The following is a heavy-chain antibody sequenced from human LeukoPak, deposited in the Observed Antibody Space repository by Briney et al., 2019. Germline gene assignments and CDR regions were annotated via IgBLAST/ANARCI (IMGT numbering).Heavy chain of an antibody. D-gene: IGHD1-26*01. CDR3: ARDAGWGYYDL. V-gene: IGHV3-7*01. CDR1: GFTFSISW. J-gene: IGHJ4*02. CDR2: IDKHGNGK. Sequence: PGGSLRLSCVASGFTFSISWVTWVRQAPGRGLEWVANIDKHGNGKYYVDSVKGRFAISRDYATNSVFLQMNSLRAEDTSVYYCARDAGWGYYDLWGQGTPVTVSS.